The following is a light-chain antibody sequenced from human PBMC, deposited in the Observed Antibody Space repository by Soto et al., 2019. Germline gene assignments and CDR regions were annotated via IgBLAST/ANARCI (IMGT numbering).Light chain of an antibody. V-gene: IGLV1-51*01. CDR1: SGKIGGNS. CDR3: GSWDSSLSAYV. J-gene: IGLJ1*01. CDR2: DDN. Sequence: QSVLTQPPAVSAAPGQMVSICWSGGSGKIGGNSVSWYQQLPGTAPKLLSCDDNKRPSGIPERFSGSKSGTSATLGITGFQTGDEADYYCGSWDSSLSAYVFRTGTKVTVL.